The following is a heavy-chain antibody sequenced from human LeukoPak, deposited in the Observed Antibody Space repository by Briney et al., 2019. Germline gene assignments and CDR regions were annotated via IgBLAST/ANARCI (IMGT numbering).Heavy chain of an antibody. CDR3: ARAVMKAFYYYYMDV. J-gene: IGHJ6*03. D-gene: IGHD2-21*01. CDR1: GYTFSDYD. V-gene: IGHV1-8*01. Sequence: SVKVSCKASGYTFSDYDVNWVRQAPGQGLEWMGWMNPTSGDTGYAQKFQGRVTMTRSMSRNTAYMELSRLRSEDTAVYFCARAVMKAFYYYYMDVWGKGTTIIISS. CDR2: MNPTSGDT.